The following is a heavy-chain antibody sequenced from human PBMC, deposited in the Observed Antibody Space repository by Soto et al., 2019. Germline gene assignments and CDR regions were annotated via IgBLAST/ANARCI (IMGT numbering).Heavy chain of an antibody. CDR1: GGSFSGYY. Sequence: SETLSLTCAVYGGSFSGYYWSWIRQPPGKGLEWIGEINHSGSTNYNPSLKSRVTISVDTSKNQFSLKLSSVTAADTAVYYCARAGLSSSSGSWFDPWGQGTLVTVSS. CDR3: ARAGLSSSSGSWFDP. D-gene: IGHD6-13*01. CDR2: INHSGST. J-gene: IGHJ5*02. V-gene: IGHV4-34*01.